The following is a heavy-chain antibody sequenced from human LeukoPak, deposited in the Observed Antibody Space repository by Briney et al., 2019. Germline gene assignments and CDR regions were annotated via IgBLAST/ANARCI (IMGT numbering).Heavy chain of an antibody. CDR1: GDSSSSHSYF. CDR2: IHHIGST. J-gene: IGHJ4*02. Sequence: PSETLSLTCTVSGDSSSSHSYFWGWIRQPPGKGLEWIGNIHHIGSTYYNPSLKSRVAISVDTSTNQFSLKLSSVTAADTAVYYCARARTRLGYYYDSRGFLDYWGQGTLVTVSS. CDR3: ARARTRLGYYYDSRGFLDY. V-gene: IGHV4-39*01. D-gene: IGHD3-22*01.